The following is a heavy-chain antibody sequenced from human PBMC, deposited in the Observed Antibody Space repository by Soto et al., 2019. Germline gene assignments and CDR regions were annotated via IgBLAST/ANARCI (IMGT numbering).Heavy chain of an antibody. CDR1: GYTFTGDH. CDR2: INPNNGGT. Sequence: ASVKVSCKASGYTFTGDHMHWVRQAPGQGLEWMGWINPNNGGTKYAQKFQGRVTMTRDTSISTAYMEVGGLTSDDTAVYYCARDPCGGDCAFDYWGQGTLVTVSS. V-gene: IGHV1-2*02. CDR3: ARDPCGGDCAFDY. J-gene: IGHJ4*02. D-gene: IGHD2-21*02.